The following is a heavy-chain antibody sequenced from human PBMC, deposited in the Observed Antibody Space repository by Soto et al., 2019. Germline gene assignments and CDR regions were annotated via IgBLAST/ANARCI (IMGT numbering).Heavy chain of an antibody. CDR2: IRSGGTT. CDR3: TTEKGWRQSPLDS. Sequence: GGSLRLSCAVSGLIFRNAWMSWVRQAPGKGLEWVGRIRSGGTTDYAEPVEGRVTISRDDSRSTLYLQMSSLKIEDTAVYFCTTEKGWRQSPLDSWGQGALVTVSS. CDR1: GLIFRNAW. J-gene: IGHJ5*01. V-gene: IGHV3-15*01.